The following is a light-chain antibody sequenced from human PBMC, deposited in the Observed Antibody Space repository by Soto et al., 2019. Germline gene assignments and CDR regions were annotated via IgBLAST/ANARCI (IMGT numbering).Light chain of an antibody. CDR3: GTWDSSLNGVV. CDR2: DNN. J-gene: IGLJ2*01. V-gene: IGLV1-51*01. Sequence: QSVLTQPPSVSAAPGQKVTISCSGSSSNIENNYVSWYQQLPGTAPKLLIYDNNKRPPEIPDRFSGSKSGTSATLGITGLQTGDEADYHCGTWDSSLNGVVFGGGTKVTVL. CDR1: SSNIENNY.